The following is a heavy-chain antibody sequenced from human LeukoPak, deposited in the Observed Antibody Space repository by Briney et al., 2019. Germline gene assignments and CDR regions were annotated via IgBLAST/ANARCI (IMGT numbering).Heavy chain of an antibody. Sequence: RPGGSLRLSCAASGFTFSSYSMNWVRQAPGKGLEWVSSISSSSSYIYYADSVKGRFTISRDNSKNTLYLQMNSLRAEDTAVYYCAKERYSSSWSLYYFDYWGQGTLVTVSS. J-gene: IGHJ4*02. CDR3: AKERYSSSWSLYYFDY. CDR2: ISSSSSYI. D-gene: IGHD6-13*01. CDR1: GFTFSSYS. V-gene: IGHV3-21*01.